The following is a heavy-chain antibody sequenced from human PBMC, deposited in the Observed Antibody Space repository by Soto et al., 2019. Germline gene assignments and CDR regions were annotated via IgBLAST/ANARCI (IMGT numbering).Heavy chain of an antibody. D-gene: IGHD6-6*01. CDR3: ARGSRSSEFPYYYGMDV. J-gene: IGHJ6*02. CDR2: IIPIFGTA. Sequence: SVKVSCKASGGTFSSYAISWVRQAPGQGLEWMGGIIPIFGTANYAQKFQGRVTITADKSTSTAYMELSSLRSEDTAVYYCARGSRSSEFPYYYGMDVWGQGTTVTVSS. V-gene: IGHV1-69*06. CDR1: GGTFSSYA.